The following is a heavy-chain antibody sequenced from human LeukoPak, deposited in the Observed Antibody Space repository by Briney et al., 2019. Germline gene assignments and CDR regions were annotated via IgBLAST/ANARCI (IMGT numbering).Heavy chain of an antibody. CDR2: INPSGGST. CDR3: ARDHLAYYDSSGYYYFDY. J-gene: IGHJ4*02. D-gene: IGHD3-22*01. Sequence: ASVKVSCKASGYTFTSYYMHWVRQAPGQGLEWMGIINPSGGSTSYAQKFQGRVTMTRDTSTSTVYMELSSLRSEDMAVYYCARDHLAYYDSSGYYYFDYWGQGTLVTVSS. CDR1: GYTFTSYY. V-gene: IGHV1-46*01.